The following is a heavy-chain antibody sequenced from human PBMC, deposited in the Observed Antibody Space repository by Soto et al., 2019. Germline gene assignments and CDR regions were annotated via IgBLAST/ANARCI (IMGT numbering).Heavy chain of an antibody. CDR1: GCSISSYY. J-gene: IGHJ2*01. D-gene: IGHD3-10*01. V-gene: IGHV4-59*01. CDR2: IYYSGST. CDR3: ARSRGRSNNWYFDL. Sequence: PXETLALTCTVAGCSISSYYWSWIRQPPGKGLEWIGYIYYSGSTNYNPSLKSRVTISVDTSKNQFSLKLGSVTAADTAVYYCARSRGRSNNWYFDLWGRGALVTVSS.